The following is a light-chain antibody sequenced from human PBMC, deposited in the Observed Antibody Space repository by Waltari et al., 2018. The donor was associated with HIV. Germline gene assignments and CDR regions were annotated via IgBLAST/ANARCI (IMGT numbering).Light chain of an antibody. CDR3: MLFFRSSYL. J-gene: IGLJ2*01. CDR2: SSN. Sequence: QTVVTQEPSLTVAPGGTITLTCSSVTGPLSSAPSANLFQQKPGQPPMPLFYSSNRRHSATPARFSASRVGDRAALTLSNVWPDDQAVYFCMLFFRSSYLFGGGTKVTVL. V-gene: IGLV7-43*01. CDR1: TGPLSSAPS.